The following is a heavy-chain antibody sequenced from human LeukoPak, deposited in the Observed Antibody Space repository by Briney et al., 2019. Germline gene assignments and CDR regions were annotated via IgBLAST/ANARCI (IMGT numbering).Heavy chain of an antibody. V-gene: IGHV3-20*04. J-gene: IGHJ4*02. Sequence: GGSLSLSCAPSGFTFGDYGVSWVRQAPGKGLEGVSGINWIGSSTGYADPVKGRFTIFRDNAKNSLYLQVNSLRVEDTALYYCARAVSSNWYYFDYWGQGTLVTVSS. D-gene: IGHD6-13*01. CDR2: INWIGSST. CDR3: ARAVSSNWYYFDY. CDR1: GFTFGDYG.